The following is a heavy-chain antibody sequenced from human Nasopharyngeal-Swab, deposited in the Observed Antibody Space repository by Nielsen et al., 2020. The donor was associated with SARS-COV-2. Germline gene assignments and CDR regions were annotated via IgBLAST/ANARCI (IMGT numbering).Heavy chain of an antibody. J-gene: IGHJ4*02. CDR1: GFTFSSSA. D-gene: IGHD3-22*01. V-gene: IGHV3-30-3*01. Sequence: GEFLKISCAASGFTFSSSAMHWVRQAPGKGLEWVTVISYDGSNKYFADSVKGRFTISRDNSKNTLYLQMNSLRAEDTAVYYCASPLLDSSGYYYGFHYWGRGTLVTVSS. CDR3: ASPLLDSSGYYYGFHY. CDR2: ISYDGSNK.